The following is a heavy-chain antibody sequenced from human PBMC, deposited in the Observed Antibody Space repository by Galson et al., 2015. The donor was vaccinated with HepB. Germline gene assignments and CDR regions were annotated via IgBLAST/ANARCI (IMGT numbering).Heavy chain of an antibody. J-gene: IGHJ6*02. D-gene: IGHD3-22*01. Sequence: SLRLSCAASGFTFSSYGMHWVRQAPGKGLEWVAVIWYDGGNKYYADSVKGRFTISRDNSKNTLYLQMNSPRAEDTAVYYCARDGGDSSGYYYYYYGMDVWGQGTTVTVSS. V-gene: IGHV3-33*01. CDR1: GFTFSSYG. CDR3: ARDGGDSSGYYYYYYGMDV. CDR2: IWYDGGNK.